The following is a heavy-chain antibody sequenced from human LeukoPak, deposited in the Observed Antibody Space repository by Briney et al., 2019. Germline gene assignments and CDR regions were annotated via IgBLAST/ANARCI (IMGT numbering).Heavy chain of an antibody. V-gene: IGHV7-4-1*02. D-gene: IGHD2-15*01. CDR3: ARGTSCGGSCYPYFDY. CDR1: GYRFTNYA. Sequence: GASVKVSCKASGYRFTNYAINWVRQAPGQGLEWMGWINTNTGNPTYAQGFTGRFVFSLDTSVSTAYLQISSLKAEDTAVYYCARGTSCGGSCYPYFDYWGQGALVTVSS. CDR2: INTNTGNP. J-gene: IGHJ4*02.